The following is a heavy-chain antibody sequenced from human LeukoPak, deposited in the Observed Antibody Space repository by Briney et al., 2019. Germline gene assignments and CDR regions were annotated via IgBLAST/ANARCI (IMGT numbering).Heavy chain of an antibody. Sequence: PGGSLRLSCVASGFTFSSYAMSWVRQAPGKGLEWVSSISGSGSSSYYADSVKGRFTISRDNAKNSLYLQMNSLRAEDTAVYYCARDHGWWDNWGQGTLVTVSS. CDR1: GFTFSSYA. CDR2: ISGSGSSS. V-gene: IGHV3-23*01. D-gene: IGHD1-26*01. J-gene: IGHJ4*02. CDR3: ARDHGWWDN.